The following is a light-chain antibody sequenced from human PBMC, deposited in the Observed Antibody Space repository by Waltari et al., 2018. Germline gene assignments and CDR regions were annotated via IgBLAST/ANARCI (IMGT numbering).Light chain of an antibody. CDR3: QQSDTFFALT. Sequence: DIQMPQSPSSLSASVGDRVTIPCRASQNINIFLSWYQQRPGRAPRLLIYAASSLHSGVPSRFSGSGSGTDFTLTIASLQPEDFATYYCQQSDTFFALTFGGGTKVEI. CDR1: QNINIF. V-gene: IGKV1-39*01. CDR2: AAS. J-gene: IGKJ4*01.